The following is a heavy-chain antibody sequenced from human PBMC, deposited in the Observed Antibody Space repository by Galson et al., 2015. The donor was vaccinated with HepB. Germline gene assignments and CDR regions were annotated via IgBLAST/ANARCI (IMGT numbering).Heavy chain of an antibody. J-gene: IGHJ4*02. D-gene: IGHD6-13*01. CDR3: ASPRMQQPGIYYFDY. CDR1: GFTFGDYA. CDR2: IRGKAHGGTT. Sequence: SLRLSCAGSGFTFGDYAMSWFRQAPGKGLDWVGFIRGKAHGGTTDYAASVKGRFAISRDGSKSIAYLQMDSLRTEDTGVYYCASPRMQQPGIYYFDYWGQGTLVTVSS. V-gene: IGHV3-49*01.